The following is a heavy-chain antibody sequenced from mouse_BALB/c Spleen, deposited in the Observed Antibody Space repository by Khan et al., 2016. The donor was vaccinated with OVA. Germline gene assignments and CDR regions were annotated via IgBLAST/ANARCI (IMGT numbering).Heavy chain of an antibody. Sequence: QVQLQQSGAELVRPGASVTLSCKATGYTFTDYEMHWVKQTPVHGLEWIGAIDPETGGTAYNQKFKGKATLTADKSSSTAYMELRSLTSEDSAVXCCTSSYYGSSGFDYWGQGTTLTVSS. D-gene: IGHD1-1*01. CDR3: TSSYYGSSGFDY. J-gene: IGHJ2*01. CDR1: GYTFTDYE. CDR2: IDPETGGT. V-gene: IGHV1-15*01.